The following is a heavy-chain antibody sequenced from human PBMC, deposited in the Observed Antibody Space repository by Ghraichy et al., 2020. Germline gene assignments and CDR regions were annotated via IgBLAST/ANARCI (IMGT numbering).Heavy chain of an antibody. CDR1: GGSFSGYY. Sequence: SETLSLTCAVYGGSFSGYYWSWIRQPPGKGLEWIGEINHSGSTNYNPSLKSRVTISVDTSKNQFSLKLSSVTAADTAVYYCARGRMYYYDSSGYYPYGMDVWGQGTTVTVSS. CDR2: INHSGST. J-gene: IGHJ6*02. V-gene: IGHV4-34*01. D-gene: IGHD3-22*01. CDR3: ARGRMYYYDSSGYYPYGMDV.